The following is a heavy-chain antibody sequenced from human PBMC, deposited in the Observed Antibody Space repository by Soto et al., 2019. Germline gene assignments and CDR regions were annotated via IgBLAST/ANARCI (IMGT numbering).Heavy chain of an antibody. V-gene: IGHV1-46*01. D-gene: IGHD4-4*01. Sequence: QVQLVQSGAEVKKPGASVRVSCKASGYTFSNYYMHWVRQAPGQGHEWMGIINPSGGSTTYAQKFQGRVLMTRDTSTSTVYMELSSLRSEDTAVYYCARYDYNGYYFDYWGQGTLVTVSS. CDR1: GYTFSNYY. J-gene: IGHJ4*02. CDR2: INPSGGST. CDR3: ARYDYNGYYFDY.